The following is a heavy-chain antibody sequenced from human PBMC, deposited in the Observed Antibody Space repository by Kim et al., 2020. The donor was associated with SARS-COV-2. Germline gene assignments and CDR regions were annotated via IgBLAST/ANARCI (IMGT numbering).Heavy chain of an antibody. Sequence: SETLSLTCTVSGGSISSGGYYWSWIRQHPGKGLEWIGYIYYSGSTYYNPSLKSRVTISVDTSKNQFSLKLSSVTAADTAVYYCARDPLGYCSSTSCHSSYGMDVWGQGTTVTVSS. V-gene: IGHV4-31*03. D-gene: IGHD2-2*01. CDR1: GGSISSGGYY. CDR3: ARDPLGYCSSTSCHSSYGMDV. J-gene: IGHJ6*02. CDR2: IYYSGST.